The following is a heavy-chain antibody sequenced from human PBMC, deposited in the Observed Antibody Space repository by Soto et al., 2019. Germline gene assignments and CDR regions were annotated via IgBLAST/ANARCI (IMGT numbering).Heavy chain of an antibody. CDR1: GDSVSSNSAA. CDR2: PYYRSKRYN. CDR3: ASATHSGGVHCCCGKDV. V-gene: IGHV6-1*01. D-gene: IGHD3-16*01. J-gene: IGHJ6*02. Sequence: SQPLSLTCDISGDSVSSNSAAWNWLRQSTSRGLEWMGRPYYRSKRYNDYAVSVKSRITINPDTSTNQFSLQLNSMNPEDTAMYYYASATHSGGVHCCCGKDVWGQGTTVTVSS.